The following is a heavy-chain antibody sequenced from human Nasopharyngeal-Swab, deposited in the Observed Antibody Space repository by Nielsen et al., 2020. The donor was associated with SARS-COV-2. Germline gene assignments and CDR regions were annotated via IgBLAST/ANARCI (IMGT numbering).Heavy chain of an antibody. V-gene: IGHV7-4-1*02. D-gene: IGHD3-10*01. CDR1: GYTFVSYA. CDR2: INTKTGNP. CDR3: ARSHGDNAHGY. Sequence: ASVKVSCKASGYTFVSYAVNWVRQAPGQGLEWMGYINTKTGNPTYAQGLTGRFVLSLDTSVSTAYLQINSLKAEDTAVYYCARSHGDNAHGYWGQGTLVSVSS. J-gene: IGHJ4*02.